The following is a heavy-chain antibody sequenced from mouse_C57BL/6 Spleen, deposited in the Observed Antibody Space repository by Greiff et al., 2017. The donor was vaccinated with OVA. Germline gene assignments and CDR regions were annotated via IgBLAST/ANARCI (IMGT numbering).Heavy chain of an antibody. CDR1: GFTFSSYA. Sequence: EVKLMESGEGLVKPGGSLKLSCAASGFTFSSYAMSWVRQTPEKRLEWVAYISSGGDYIYYADTVKGRFTISRDNARNTLYLQMSSLKSEDTAMYYCTRGDGYGSSFDYWGQGTTLTVSS. J-gene: IGHJ2*01. D-gene: IGHD1-1*01. V-gene: IGHV5-9-1*02. CDR3: TRGDGYGSSFDY. CDR2: ISSGGDYI.